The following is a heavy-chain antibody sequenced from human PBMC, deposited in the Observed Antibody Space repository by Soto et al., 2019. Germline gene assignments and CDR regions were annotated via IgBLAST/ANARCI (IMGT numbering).Heavy chain of an antibody. CDR2: IYYSGST. V-gene: IGHV4-59*01. J-gene: IGHJ6*02. D-gene: IGHD3-9*01. CDR3: AREGRYFDGLAAKLYGMDV. CDR1: GGSISSYY. Sequence: QVQLQESGPGLVKPSETLSLTCTVSGGSISSYYWSWIRQPPGKGLEWIGYIYYSGSTNYNPSLKSRVTISVDTSKNQFSLKLSSVTAADTAVYYCAREGRYFDGLAAKLYGMDVWGQGTTVTVSS.